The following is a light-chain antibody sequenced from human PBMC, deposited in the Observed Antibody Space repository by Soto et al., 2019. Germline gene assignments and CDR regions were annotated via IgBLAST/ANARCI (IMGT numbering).Light chain of an antibody. CDR3: SSYAGSNNFV. J-gene: IGLJ1*01. CDR1: SSDVGGYKY. V-gene: IGLV2-8*01. CDR2: EVN. Sequence: QSVLTQPPSASGSPGQSVTISCTGTSSDVGGYKYVSWYQQHPGKAPKLMIYEVNKRPSGVPDRFSGSKSGNTASLTVSGLQAEDEAEYYCSSYAGSNNFVFGTGTMLTVL.